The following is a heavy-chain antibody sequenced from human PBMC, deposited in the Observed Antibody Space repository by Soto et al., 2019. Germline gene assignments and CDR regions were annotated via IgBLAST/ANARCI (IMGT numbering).Heavy chain of an antibody. D-gene: IGHD4-17*01. CDR2: IYYTGTT. CDR1: ATPTTSCW. Sequence: TPPLTCPVFATPTTSCWWPPIPHPPGKGLEWIGYIYYTGTTNYNPSLKSRVTISVDTSKNQFSLKLSSVTTADTAVYYCTELPGADYGGILDPWGQGTLVT. CDR3: TELPGADYGGILDP. J-gene: IGHJ5*02. V-gene: IGHV4-59*01.